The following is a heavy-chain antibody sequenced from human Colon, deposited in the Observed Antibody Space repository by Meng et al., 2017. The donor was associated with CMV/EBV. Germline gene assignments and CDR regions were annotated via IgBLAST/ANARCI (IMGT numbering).Heavy chain of an antibody. CDR1: GFSLSSIGRG. Sequence: MTLTEAVPELEQPTQALPLTCTLPGFSLSSIGRGVGWIRQPPGKALEWLGVIYWDDDKRYSPSLKSRLTITKDTSKNQVVLTMTNLYPLDTATYYCAHRPSGLGSYFFDYWGQGTLVTVSS. J-gene: IGHJ4*02. CDR3: AHRPSGLGSYFFDY. D-gene: IGHD3-10*01. CDR2: IYWDDDK. V-gene: IGHV2-5*02.